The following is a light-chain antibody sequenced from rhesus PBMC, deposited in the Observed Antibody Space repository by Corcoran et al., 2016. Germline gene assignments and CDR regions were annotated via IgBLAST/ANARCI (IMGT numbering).Light chain of an antibody. CDR3: LQSSNWPYS. Sequence: EIVMTQSPATLALSPGERATLSCRASQSVSSYLAWYQQKPGQAPRLLSYGASSRATGIPDRYSGSGSGTEFTLPISSLEAEDVGVYFCLQSSNWPYSFGQGTKVEIK. J-gene: IGKJ2*01. CDR2: GAS. V-gene: IGKV3-24*04. CDR1: QSVSSY.